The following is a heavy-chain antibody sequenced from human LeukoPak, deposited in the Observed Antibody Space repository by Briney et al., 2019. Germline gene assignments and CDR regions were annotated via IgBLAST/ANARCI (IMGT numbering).Heavy chain of an antibody. CDR2: ISYDGSNK. CDR3: AKSTLLGYYFDG. D-gene: IGHD3-16*01. Sequence: PGGSLRLSCAASGFTFSSYGMHWVRQPPGKGLEWVAVISYDGSNKYYPDSETGRFTISRDNSKNTVYLQMNSLRSDDTAVYYCAKSTLLGYYFDGWGQGTLVTVSS. CDR1: GFTFSSYG. J-gene: IGHJ4*02. V-gene: IGHV3-30*18.